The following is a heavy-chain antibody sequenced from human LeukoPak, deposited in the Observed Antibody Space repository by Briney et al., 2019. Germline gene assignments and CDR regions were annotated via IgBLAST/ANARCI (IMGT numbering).Heavy chain of an antibody. J-gene: IGHJ5*02. CDR1: GFIISGYA. D-gene: IGHD1-1*01. Sequence: TGGSLRLSCAASGFIISGYAMSWVRQAPGKGLEWVSSIGYSGDGTKYADSVKGRCTISREDSKNTLYLQMNSLRAEDTAVYYCAKGDTPDNSYNYFAPWGQGTLVTVSS. CDR3: AKGDTPDNSYNYFAP. CDR2: IGYSGDGT. V-gene: IGHV3-23*01.